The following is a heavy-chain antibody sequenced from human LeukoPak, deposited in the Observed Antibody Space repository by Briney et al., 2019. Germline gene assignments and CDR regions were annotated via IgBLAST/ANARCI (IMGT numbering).Heavy chain of an antibody. D-gene: IGHD1-7*01. CDR1: GFTFSIYE. CDR3: AREVSGTTSYYFDY. V-gene: IGHV3-48*03. J-gene: IGHJ4*02. Sequence: GGSLTLSCAASGFTFSIYEMNWVRHAPGKGLVWVSYISTSGNTRYYADSVKGRFTISRDNAKHSLYLQMNSLRVEDTAVYYCAREVSGTTSYYFDYWGQGTLVTVSS. CDR2: ISTSGNTR.